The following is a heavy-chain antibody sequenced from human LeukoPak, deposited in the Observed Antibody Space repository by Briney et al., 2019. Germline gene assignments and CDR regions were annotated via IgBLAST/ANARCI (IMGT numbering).Heavy chain of an antibody. Sequence: GSLRLSCAASGFTFSNSAISWVRQAAGKGLEWLSAINNWDNKAYYADSVSGRFTVSRDSSKNTVYLQMNSLKAEDTAIYYCAKEHGVWPLNWIDPWGQGTLVTVSS. CDR3: AKEHGVWPLNWIDP. CDR1: GFTFSNSA. D-gene: IGHD2-8*01. J-gene: IGHJ5*02. V-gene: IGHV3-23*01. CDR2: INNWDNKA.